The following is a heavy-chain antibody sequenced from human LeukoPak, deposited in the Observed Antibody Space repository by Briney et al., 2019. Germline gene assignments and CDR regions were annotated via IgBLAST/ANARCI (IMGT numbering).Heavy chain of an antibody. V-gene: IGHV3-23*01. CDR1: GFTFNNYA. Sequence: PGGSLRLSCAASGFTFNNYAMNWVRQAPGKGLEWVAAVTGPADTTYYADSVKGRFPISRDSFKDTLYLQMNRLGAEDTALYYCAKGAAIDHWGQGTLVTVSS. CDR2: VTGPADTT. J-gene: IGHJ4*02. CDR3: AKGAAIDH. D-gene: IGHD5-24*01.